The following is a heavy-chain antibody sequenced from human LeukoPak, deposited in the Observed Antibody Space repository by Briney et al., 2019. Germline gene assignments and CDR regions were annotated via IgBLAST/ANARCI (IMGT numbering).Heavy chain of an antibody. CDR1: GGSISSSNW. Sequence: SETLSLTCAVSGGSISSSNWWSWVRQPPGKGLEWIGEIYHSGSTNYNPSLKSRVTISVDRSKNQFSLKLSSVTAADTAVYYCARYGQYCSSTSCYLHRWFDPWGQGTLVTVSS. CDR2: IYHSGST. D-gene: IGHD2-2*01. J-gene: IGHJ5*02. V-gene: IGHV4-4*02. CDR3: ARYGQYCSSTSCYLHRWFDP.